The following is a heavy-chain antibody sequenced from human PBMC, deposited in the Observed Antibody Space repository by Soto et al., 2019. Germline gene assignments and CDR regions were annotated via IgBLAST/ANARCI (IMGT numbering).Heavy chain of an antibody. D-gene: IGHD6-19*01. J-gene: IGHJ4*02. Sequence: QVQLQESGPRLVRPWGTLSVTCSVSGDSIKSNVWRSWVRQSPGKALEWIGEVFHKGITNYNPSLWGRVTMSVDKANNQFSLMLTSVTAADTGIYYCARDAAVPGEADRFDYWGQGILVTVSS. CDR3: ARDAAVPGEADRFDY. CDR2: VFHKGIT. CDR1: GDSIKSNVW. V-gene: IGHV4-4*02.